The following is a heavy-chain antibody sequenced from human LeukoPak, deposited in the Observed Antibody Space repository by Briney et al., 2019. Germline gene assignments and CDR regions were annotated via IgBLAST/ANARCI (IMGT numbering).Heavy chain of an antibody. CDR1: GYTFTGYY. D-gene: IGHD5-18*01. CDR2: INPNSGGA. Sequence: ASVKVSCKASGYTFTGYYMHWVRQAPGQGLEWMGWINPNSGGANYAQKFQGRVTMTRDTSISTAYMELSRLRSDDTAVYYCARGRLVDTAMVNGYFDYWGQGTLVTVSS. V-gene: IGHV1-2*02. CDR3: ARGRLVDTAMVNGYFDY. J-gene: IGHJ4*02.